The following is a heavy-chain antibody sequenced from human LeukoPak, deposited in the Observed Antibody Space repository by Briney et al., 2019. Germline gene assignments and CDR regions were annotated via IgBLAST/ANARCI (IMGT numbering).Heavy chain of an antibody. CDR1: GYTFTSFY. D-gene: IGHD3-22*01. V-gene: IGHV1-46*01. CDR3: ARDLYGSGYCPDY. CDR2: INPSGGST. J-gene: IGHJ4*02. Sequence: ASVKVSCKASGYTFTSFYMHWVRQAPGQGLEWMGIINPSGGSTSYAQKFQGRVTMTRDTSTNTVYVELSSLISEATAGYYCARDLYGSGYCPDYWGQGTVVTVSS.